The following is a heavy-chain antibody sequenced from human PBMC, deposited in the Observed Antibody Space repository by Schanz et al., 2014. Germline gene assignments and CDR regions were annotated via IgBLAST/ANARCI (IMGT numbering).Heavy chain of an antibody. Sequence: EVQLVESGGGLVQPGGSLRLSCAASGFTVSNNYMSWVRQAPGKGLECVSIIYSDGRTYYAASVRGRFTISRDNSKNTVYLQMNSLRSEDTAVYYCTRDRGALINHNDALDLWGQGTMVSVSS. D-gene: IGHD3-16*01. V-gene: IGHV3-66*01. CDR1: GFTVSNNY. J-gene: IGHJ3*01. CDR2: IYSDGRT. CDR3: TRDRGALINHNDALDL.